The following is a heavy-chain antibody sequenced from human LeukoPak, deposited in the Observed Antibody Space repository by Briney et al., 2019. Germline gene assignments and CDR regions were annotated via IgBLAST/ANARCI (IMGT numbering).Heavy chain of an antibody. Sequence: GGSLRLSCAASGFTLRSYWMSWVRQAPGKGLEWVANIKQDGSEKYYVDSVKALFTISRANAKNSLYLQMNSLRAEDTAVYYCARRRSVVAAKEDYWGQGTLVTVSS. CDR1: GFTLRSYW. D-gene: IGHD2-15*01. CDR3: ARRRSVVAAKEDY. CDR2: IKQDGSEK. V-gene: IGHV3-7*03. J-gene: IGHJ4*02.